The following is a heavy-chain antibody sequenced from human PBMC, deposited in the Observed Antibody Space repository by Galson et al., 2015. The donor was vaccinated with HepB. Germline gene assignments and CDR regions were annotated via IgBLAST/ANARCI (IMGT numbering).Heavy chain of an antibody. Sequence: SVKVSCKASGGTFSSYAISWVRQAPGQGLEWMGGIIPIFGTANYAQKFQGRVTITADKSTSTAYMELSSLRSEDTAVYYCARARFGVVIETFDYWGQGTLVTVSS. J-gene: IGHJ4*02. CDR1: GGTFSSYA. CDR2: IIPIFGTA. V-gene: IGHV1-69*06. CDR3: ARARFGVVIETFDY. D-gene: IGHD3-3*01.